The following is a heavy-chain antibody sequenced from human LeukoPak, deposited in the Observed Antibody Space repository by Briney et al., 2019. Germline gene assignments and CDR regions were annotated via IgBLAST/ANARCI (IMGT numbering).Heavy chain of an antibody. Sequence: PGRSLRLSCAASGFTFSSYWIRCVRQAPGKGLEWVANIKQDGSEKYYVDSVKGRFTISRDNAKNSLYLQMNRLRAEDTAVYYCASLRSSGWYRIGYFDYWGQGTLVTVSS. D-gene: IGHD6-19*01. CDR2: IKQDGSEK. CDR3: ASLRSSGWYRIGYFDY. J-gene: IGHJ4*02. CDR1: GFTFSSYW. V-gene: IGHV3-7*01.